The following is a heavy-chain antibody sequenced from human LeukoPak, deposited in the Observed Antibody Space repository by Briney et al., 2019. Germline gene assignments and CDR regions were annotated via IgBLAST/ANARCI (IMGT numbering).Heavy chain of an antibody. CDR3: ARDLGRRYSSSVNWFDP. J-gene: IGHJ5*02. CDR2: INPNSGGT. Sequence: ASVKVSCKAFEYPFTGYHIQWVRQAPGQGLEWMGWINPNSGGTNYAQKFQGRLTMIRDTSISTAYMELSRLRSDDTAVYYCARDLGRRYSSSVNWFDPWGQGTLVTVSS. D-gene: IGHD6-6*01. V-gene: IGHV1-2*02. CDR1: EYPFTGYH.